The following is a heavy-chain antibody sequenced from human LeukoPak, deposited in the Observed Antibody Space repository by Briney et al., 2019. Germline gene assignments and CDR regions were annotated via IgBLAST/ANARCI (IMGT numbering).Heavy chain of an antibody. CDR1: DGSISSSSYY. CDR3: ARELTVAGHFDF. CDR2: IYYSGST. Sequence: SETLSLTCTVSDGSISSSSYYWGWIRQPPGKGLEWIGSIYYSGSTYYNPSLKSRVTISVDTSKNQFSLKLSSVTAADTAVYYFARELTVAGHFDFWGQGTLVTVSS. J-gene: IGHJ4*02. V-gene: IGHV4-39*07.